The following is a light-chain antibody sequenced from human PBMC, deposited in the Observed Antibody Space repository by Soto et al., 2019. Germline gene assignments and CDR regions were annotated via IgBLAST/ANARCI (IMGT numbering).Light chain of an antibody. Sequence: EIVLTQSPATLSLSPGERATLPCRASQSFSSSLAWYQHKPGQAPRLLIYDASNRATGIPARFSGGGSGTDFTLTISSLEPEDFAVYYCQQRSNWPPRYTFGQGTKLEIK. V-gene: IGKV3-11*01. CDR2: DAS. J-gene: IGKJ2*01. CDR3: QQRSNWPPRYT. CDR1: QSFSSS.